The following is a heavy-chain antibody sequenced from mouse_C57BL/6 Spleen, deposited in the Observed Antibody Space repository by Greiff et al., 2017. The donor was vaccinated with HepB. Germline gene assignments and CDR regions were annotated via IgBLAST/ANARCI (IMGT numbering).Heavy chain of an antibody. V-gene: IGHV1-55*01. Sequence: VQLQQSGAELVKPGASVKMSCKASGYTFTSYWITWVKQRPGQGLEWIGDIYPGSGSTNYNEKFKSKATLTVDTSSSTAYLQLSSLTSEDSAVYYCARSSNCVDYWGQGTTLTVSS. J-gene: IGHJ2*01. CDR1: GYTFTSYW. CDR2: IYPGSGST. CDR3: ARSSNCVDY. D-gene: IGHD2-5*01.